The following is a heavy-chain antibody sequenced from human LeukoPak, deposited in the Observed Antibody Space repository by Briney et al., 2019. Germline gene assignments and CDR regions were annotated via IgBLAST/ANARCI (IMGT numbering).Heavy chain of an antibody. V-gene: IGHV3-53*05. CDR2: IYDDGGT. D-gene: IGHD3-16*01. Sequence: PGGSLRLSCIVSGFTVSSTLMGWVRQAPGKGLEWVSVIYDDGGTVYADSVKGRFTISRDTSKNMVYLQMNNLRAEDSVVYYCARDRAGGQSWVEFDLWGQGTLVTVSS. J-gene: IGHJ5*02. CDR3: ARDRAGGQSWVEFDL. CDR1: GFTVSSTL.